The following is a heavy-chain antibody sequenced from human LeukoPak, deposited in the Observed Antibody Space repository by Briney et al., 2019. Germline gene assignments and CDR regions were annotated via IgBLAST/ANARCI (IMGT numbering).Heavy chain of an antibody. V-gene: IGHV1-18*04. Sequence: ASVKVSCKASGYTFTGYYMHWVRQAPGQGLEWTGWISAYNGNTNYVQKFQGRVTMTTDTSTSTAYMELRSLRSDDTAVYYCARDAPYFYDTSGYPFDYWGQGTLVTVSS. D-gene: IGHD3-22*01. CDR2: ISAYNGNT. CDR1: GYTFTGYY. CDR3: ARDAPYFYDTSGYPFDY. J-gene: IGHJ4*02.